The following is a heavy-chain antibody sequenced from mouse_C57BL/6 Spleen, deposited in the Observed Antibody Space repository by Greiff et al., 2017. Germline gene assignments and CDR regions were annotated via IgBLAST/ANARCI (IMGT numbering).Heavy chain of an antibody. CDR1: GFTFSDYG. CDR3: ARQYYSKGYYFDY. CDR2: ISSGSSTI. D-gene: IGHD2-5*01. Sequence: EVKLMESGGGLVKPGGSLKLSCAASGFTFSDYGMHWVRQAPEKGLEWVAYISSGSSTIYYADTVKGRFTISRDNAKNTLFLQMTSLRSENTAMYYCARQYYSKGYYFDYWGQGTTLTVSS. J-gene: IGHJ2*01. V-gene: IGHV5-17*01.